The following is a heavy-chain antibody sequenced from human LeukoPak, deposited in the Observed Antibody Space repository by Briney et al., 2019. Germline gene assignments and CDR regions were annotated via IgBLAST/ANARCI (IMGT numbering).Heavy chain of an antibody. CDR3: TTLLLTRSGSYPDY. CDR2: IKSKTDGGTT. Sequence: GGSLRLSCAASGFTFSNAWMSWVRQAPGKGLEWVSRIKSKTDGGTTDYAAPVKGRFTISRDDSKNTLYLQMNSLKTEDTAVYYCTTLLLTRSGSYPDYWGQGTLVTVSS. V-gene: IGHV3-15*01. J-gene: IGHJ4*02. D-gene: IGHD1-26*01. CDR1: GFTFSNAW.